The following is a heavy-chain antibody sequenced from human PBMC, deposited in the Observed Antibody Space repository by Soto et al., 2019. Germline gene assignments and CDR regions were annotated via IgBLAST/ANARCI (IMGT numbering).Heavy chain of an antibody. Sequence: SETLSLTCTVSGGSISSGDYYWDWIRQHPGKGLEWIGHIYYSGIADYNPSLKSRVTISVDTSKNQFSLKLTSVTAADTAVYYCARGAYRFDPWGQGTLVTVSS. J-gene: IGHJ5*02. CDR3: ARGAYRFDP. CDR1: GGSISSGDYY. CDR2: IYYSGIA. V-gene: IGHV4-31*03.